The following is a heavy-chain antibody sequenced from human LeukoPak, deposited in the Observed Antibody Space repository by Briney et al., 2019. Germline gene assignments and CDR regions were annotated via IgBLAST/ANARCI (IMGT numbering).Heavy chain of an antibody. V-gene: IGHV3-30*03. J-gene: IGHJ6*02. D-gene: IGHD2-15*01. CDR2: ISHDGTFE. Sequence: GGSLRLSCVASGFTLTSYGMHWVRQAPGKGLEWVAVISHDGTFENYADAVRGRFTISRDTSKNTLYLQMNSLRAEDTAVYYCARDCSGGSCYYYGMDVWGQGTTVTVSS. CDR3: ARDCSGGSCYYYGMDV. CDR1: GFTLTSYG.